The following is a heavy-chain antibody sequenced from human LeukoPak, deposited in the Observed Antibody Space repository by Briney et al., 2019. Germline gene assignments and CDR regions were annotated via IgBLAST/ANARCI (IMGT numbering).Heavy chain of an antibody. CDR3: AREREQLVLWFDP. Sequence: SETLSLTCTVSGGSISSTSYYWGWIRQPPGKGLEWIGSIYYSGYTYYNPSLKSRFTISIDTSKNHFSLKLSSVTAADTAVYYCAREREQLVLWFDPWGQGTLVSVSS. CDR1: GGSISSTSYY. V-gene: IGHV4-39*02. CDR2: IYYSGYT. J-gene: IGHJ5*02. D-gene: IGHD6-6*01.